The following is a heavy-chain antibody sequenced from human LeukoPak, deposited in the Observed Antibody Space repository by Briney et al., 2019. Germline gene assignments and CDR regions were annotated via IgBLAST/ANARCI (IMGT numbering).Heavy chain of an antibody. Sequence: ASVKVSCKXSGYTFTGCYMHWVRQAPGQGLEWMGRINPNSGGTNYAQKFQGRVTMTRDTSISTAYMELSRLRSDDTAVYYCARVPGSWGDDYWGQGTLVTVSS. CDR2: INPNSGGT. D-gene: IGHD1-26*01. J-gene: IGHJ4*02. CDR1: GYTFTGCY. CDR3: ARVPGSWGDDY. V-gene: IGHV1-2*06.